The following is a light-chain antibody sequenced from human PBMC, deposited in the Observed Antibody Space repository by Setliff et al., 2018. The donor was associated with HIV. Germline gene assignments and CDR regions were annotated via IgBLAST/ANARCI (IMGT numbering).Light chain of an antibody. Sequence: QSALAQAASVSGSPGQSITISCTGTSSDIGAYNYVSWYQQHPGKAPKLLIYDVGKRPSGVSDRFSGSKSGNTASLTISGLQPEDEADYYCTSYTSSSTLYVFGAGTKVTVL. J-gene: IGLJ1*01. V-gene: IGLV2-14*03. CDR2: DVG. CDR1: SSDIGAYNY. CDR3: TSYTSSSTLYV.